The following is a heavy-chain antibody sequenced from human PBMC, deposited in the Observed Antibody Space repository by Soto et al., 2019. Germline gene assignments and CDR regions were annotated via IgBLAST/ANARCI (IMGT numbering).Heavy chain of an antibody. Sequence: NPSETLSLTCAVSGYSISSSNWWGWIRQPPGKGLEWIGYIYYSGSTYYNPSLKSRVTMSVDTSKNQFSLKLSSVTAVDTAVYYCARMGRSDEGFDIWGQGTMVTVSS. CDR2: IYYSGST. CDR3: ARMGRSDEGFDI. D-gene: IGHD3-10*01. CDR1: GYSISSSNW. V-gene: IGHV4-28*01. J-gene: IGHJ3*02.